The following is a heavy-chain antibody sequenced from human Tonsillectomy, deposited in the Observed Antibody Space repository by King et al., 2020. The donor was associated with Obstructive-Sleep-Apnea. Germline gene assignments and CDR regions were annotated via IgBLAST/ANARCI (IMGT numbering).Heavy chain of an antibody. CDR3: AKGVGRK. CDR1: GFNFSNYG. V-gene: IGHV3-33*06. J-gene: IGHJ4*02. Sequence: VQLVQSGGGVVQPGRSLRLSCGASGFNFSNYGMHWVRQAPGKGLEWVAVIWYDGSNKYYADSVKGRFTISRDNSKNTLDLQMNSLRAEDMAVYYCAKGVGRKWGQGTLVTVSS. CDR2: IWYDGSNK. D-gene: IGHD1-14*01.